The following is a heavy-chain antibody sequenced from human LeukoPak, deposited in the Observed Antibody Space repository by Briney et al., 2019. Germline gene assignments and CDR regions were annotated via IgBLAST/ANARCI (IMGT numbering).Heavy chain of an antibody. D-gene: IGHD6-19*01. V-gene: IGHV3-74*01. CDR1: GFTFSSNW. J-gene: IGHJ6*02. Sequence: PGGSPRLSCAASGFTFSSNWMHWVRQAPGKGLVWVSRINEDGSTTNYADSVKGRSTIFRDNAKNTLYLQMNSLRAEDTAVYYCAKDSSGWSPVGSYYGMDVWGQGTTVTVSS. CDR3: AKDSSGWSPVGSYYGMDV. CDR2: INEDGSTT.